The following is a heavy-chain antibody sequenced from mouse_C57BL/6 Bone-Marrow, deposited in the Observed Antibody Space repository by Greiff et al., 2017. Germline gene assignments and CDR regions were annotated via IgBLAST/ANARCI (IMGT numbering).Heavy chain of an antibody. Sequence: VQLQQSGPGLVQPSQRLSITCTVSGFSLTSYGVHWVRQSPGKGLEWLGVIWSGGSTDYNAAFISRLSISKDNSKSQVFFKMNSLQADDTAIYYCARNDLPYGSSHWYFDVWGTGTTVTVSS. CDR3: ARNDLPYGSSHWYFDV. V-gene: IGHV2-2*01. J-gene: IGHJ1*03. CDR2: IWSGGST. CDR1: GFSLTSYG. D-gene: IGHD1-1*01.